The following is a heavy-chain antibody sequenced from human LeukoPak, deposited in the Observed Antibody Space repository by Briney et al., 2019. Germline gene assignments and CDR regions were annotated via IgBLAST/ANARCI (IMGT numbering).Heavy chain of an antibody. V-gene: IGHV3-23*01. CDR1: GFTFTTYA. D-gene: IGHD6-6*01. J-gene: IGHJ4*02. CDR2: ISGSGDTT. CDR3: AKAISSPTFYFDY. Sequence: GGSLRLSCTASGFTFTTYAMNWVRQAPGKGLEWVSVISGSGDTTYYADSVKGRFTISRDNSKNTLYLQMNSLRAEGTAVYHCAKAISSPTFYFDYWGQGALVTVSS.